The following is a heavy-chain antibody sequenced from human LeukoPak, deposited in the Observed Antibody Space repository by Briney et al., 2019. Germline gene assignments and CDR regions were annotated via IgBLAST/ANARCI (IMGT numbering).Heavy chain of an antibody. CDR2: ISAYNGNT. J-gene: IGHJ4*02. V-gene: IGHV1-18*01. Sequence: EASVKVSCKASGGTVSRYAISWVRQAPGQGLEWMGWISAYNGNTNYAQKLQGRVTMTTDTSTSTAYMELRSLRSDDTAVYYCARDEAAAGAFDYWGQGTLVTVSS. CDR3: ARDEAAAGAFDY. D-gene: IGHD6-13*01. CDR1: GGTVSRYA.